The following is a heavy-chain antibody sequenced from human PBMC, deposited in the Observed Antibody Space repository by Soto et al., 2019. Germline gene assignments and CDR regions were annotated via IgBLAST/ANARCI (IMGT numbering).Heavy chain of an antibody. CDR3: AREDPVAVSFDI. CDR2: IYYSGST. V-gene: IGHV4-59*01. J-gene: IGHJ3*02. CDR1: GGSISSYY. Sequence: PSETLSLTCTVSGGSISSYYWSWIRQPPGKGLEWIGSIYYSGSTNYNPSLKSRVTISVDTSKNQFSLKLSSVTAADTAVYYCAREDPVAVSFDIWGQGTMVTVSS. D-gene: IGHD6-19*01.